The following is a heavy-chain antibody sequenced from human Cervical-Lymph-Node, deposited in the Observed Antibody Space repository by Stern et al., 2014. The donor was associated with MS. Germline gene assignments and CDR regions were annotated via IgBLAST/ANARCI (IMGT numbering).Heavy chain of an antibody. Sequence: QVQLQESGPGLVKPSETLSPTCTVSGVSISTYYWSWIRQPPGKGLECIGYIYYSGSTTYNPSLKSRVTMSVDTSRSQFSLKLSSVTAADTAVYYCARDVGMDSWGQGTLVTVSS. CDR3: ARDVGMDS. CDR2: IYYSGST. V-gene: IGHV4-59*01. J-gene: IGHJ5*01. CDR1: GVSISTYY. D-gene: IGHD6-13*01.